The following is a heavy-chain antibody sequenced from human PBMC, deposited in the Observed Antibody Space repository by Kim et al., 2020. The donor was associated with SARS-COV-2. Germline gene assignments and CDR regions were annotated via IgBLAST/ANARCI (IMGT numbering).Heavy chain of an antibody. CDR1: GGSFSGYY. V-gene: IGHV4-34*01. J-gene: IGHJ5*02. CDR2: INHSGST. Sequence: SETLSLTCAVYGGSFSGYYWSWIRQPPGKGLEWIGEINHSGSTNYNPSLKSRVTISVDTSKNQFSLKLSSVTAADTAVYYCARNPRIHSHYGSGSRNWFDPWGQGTLVTVSS. CDR3: ARNPRIHSHYGSGSRNWFDP. D-gene: IGHD3-10*01.